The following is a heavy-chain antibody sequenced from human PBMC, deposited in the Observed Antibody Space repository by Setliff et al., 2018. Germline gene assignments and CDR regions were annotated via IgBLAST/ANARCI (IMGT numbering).Heavy chain of an antibody. Sequence: ASVKVSCKASGYNFAESIVSWVRQAPGQGLEWMGIINPGGGSASVVDNFQDRVTMTTDTSTGTAYLDLRSLTSDDTAVYFCSRLVRYCTKTACQTLPGGEYWGQGTLVTVSS. CDR2: INPGGGSA. D-gene: IGHD2-8*01. CDR1: GYNFAESI. CDR3: SRLVRYCTKTACQTLPGGEY. V-gene: IGHV1-18*01. J-gene: IGHJ4*02.